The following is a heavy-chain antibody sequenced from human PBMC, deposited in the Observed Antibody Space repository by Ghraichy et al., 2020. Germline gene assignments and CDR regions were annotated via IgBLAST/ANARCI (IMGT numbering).Heavy chain of an antibody. J-gene: IGHJ4*02. CDR1: GFTFSSYA. CDR3: AKDSGELELLNFDY. Sequence: GGSLRLSCAASGFTFSSYAMSWVRQAPGKGLEWVSAISGSGGTTHYADSVKGRFTISRDNSKNTLYLQMNSPRAEDTAVYYCAKDSGELELLNFDYWGQGTLVTVSS. CDR2: ISGSGGTT. D-gene: IGHD1-7*01. V-gene: IGHV3-23*01.